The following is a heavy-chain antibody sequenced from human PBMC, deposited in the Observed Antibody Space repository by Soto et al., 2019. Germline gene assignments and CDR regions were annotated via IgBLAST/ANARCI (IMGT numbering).Heavy chain of an antibody. J-gene: IGHJ6*02. CDR3: ARGENDFWSGYPYSYGMDV. V-gene: IGHV1-69*13. D-gene: IGHD3-3*01. CDR2: IIPIFGTA. CDR1: GGTFSSYA. Sequence: SVKISCKASGGTFSSYAISWVRQAPGQGLEWMGGIIPIFGTANYAQKFQGRVTITADESTSTAYMELSSLRSEDTAVYYCARGENDFWSGYPYSYGMDVWGQGTTVTVSS.